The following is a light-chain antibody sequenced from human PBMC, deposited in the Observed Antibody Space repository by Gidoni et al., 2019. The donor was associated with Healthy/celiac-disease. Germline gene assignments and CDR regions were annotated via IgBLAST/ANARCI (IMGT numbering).Light chain of an antibody. CDR1: QSVSSN. V-gene: IGKV3-15*01. CDR2: GAS. Sequence: EIVRTQSPATLSVSQGERATLSCRASQSVSSNLAWYQQKPGQAPRLLIYGASTRATGLPARFSGSVSGTEFTLTISSLQSVDFAVYYCHQYNTWPGFGQGTKVEIK. CDR3: HQYNTWPG. J-gene: IGKJ1*01.